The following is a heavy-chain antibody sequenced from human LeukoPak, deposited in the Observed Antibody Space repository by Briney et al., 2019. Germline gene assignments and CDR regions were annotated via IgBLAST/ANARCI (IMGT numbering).Heavy chain of an antibody. D-gene: IGHD5-18*01. CDR1: GFTVSGNY. CDR3: ARVRPPYSYSHGPFDI. Sequence: GGSLRLSCTAFGFTVSGNYLSWVRQTPGKGLEWVSVLYSGGNTYYTESLKGRFTISRDNSKNTLYLQMNSLRVEDTAVYFCARVRPPYSYSHGPFDIWGRGTLVTVSS. J-gene: IGHJ4*02. V-gene: IGHV3-53*01. CDR2: LYSGGNT.